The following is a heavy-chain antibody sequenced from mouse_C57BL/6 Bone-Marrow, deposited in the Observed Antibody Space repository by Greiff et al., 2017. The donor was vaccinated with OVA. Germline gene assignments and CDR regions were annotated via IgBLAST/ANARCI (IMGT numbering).Heavy chain of an antibody. V-gene: IGHV3-1*01. CDR3: ARGGVTGGEDYFDY. CDR1: GYSITSGYD. CDR2: ISYSGST. D-gene: IGHD2-2*01. Sequence: EVQLQQSGPGMVKPSQSLSLTCTVTGYSITSGYDWHWIRHFPGNKLEWMGYISYSGSTNYNPSLKSRISITHDTSKNHFFLKLNSVTTEDTATYYCARGGVTGGEDYFDYWGQGTTLTVSS. J-gene: IGHJ2*01.